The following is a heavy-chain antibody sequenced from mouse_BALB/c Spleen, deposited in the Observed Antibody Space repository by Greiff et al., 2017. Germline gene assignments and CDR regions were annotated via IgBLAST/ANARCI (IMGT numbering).Heavy chain of an antibody. CDR2: INPSTGYT. CDR3: ASTETHLGY. J-gene: IGHJ3*01. CDR1: GYTFTSYW. D-gene: IGHD1-1*01. Sequence: QVQLKQSGAELAKPGASVKMSCKASGYTFTSYWMHWVKQRPGQGLEWIGYINPSTGYTEYNQKFKDKATLTADKSSSTAYMQLSSLTSEDSAVYYCASTETHLGYWGQGTLVTVSA. V-gene: IGHV1-7*01.